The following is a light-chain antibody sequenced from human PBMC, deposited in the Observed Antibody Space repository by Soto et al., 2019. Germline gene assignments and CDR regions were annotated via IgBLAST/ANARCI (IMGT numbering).Light chain of an antibody. Sequence: EIVLTQSPGTLSLSPGGRATLSCRASQSVRSSYLARYQQRPGQAPRLLIFGASFRATGIPDRFSGSGSGTDFTLTISRLEPKDFPVYYCQHYGSPLNFGGGNKMEIK. J-gene: IGKJ4*01. V-gene: IGKV3-20*01. CDR3: QHYGSPLN. CDR1: QSVRSSY. CDR2: GAS.